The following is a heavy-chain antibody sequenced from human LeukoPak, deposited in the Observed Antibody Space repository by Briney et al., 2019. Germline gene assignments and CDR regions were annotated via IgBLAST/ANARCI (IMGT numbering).Heavy chain of an antibody. CDR2: IIPIFGTA. Sequence: SVKVSRKATGDTFSSYAISWVRQAPGQGLEWMGGIIPIFGTANYAQKFQGRVTITADESTSTAYMELSSIGSKDTALYYCASDDSRGYYGWAMKSFDYLGQGTLVSV. CDR3: ASDDSRGYYGWAMKSFDY. V-gene: IGHV1-69*01. CDR1: GDTFSSYA. D-gene: IGHD3-22*01. J-gene: IGHJ4*02.